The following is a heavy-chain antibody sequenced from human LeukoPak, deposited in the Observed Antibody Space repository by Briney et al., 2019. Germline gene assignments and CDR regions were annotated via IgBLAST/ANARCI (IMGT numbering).Heavy chain of an antibody. CDR2: INHSGST. J-gene: IGHJ3*02. D-gene: IGHD3-22*01. Sequence: SETLSLTCAVYGGSFSGYYWSWIRQPPGKGLEWIGEINHSGSTNYNPSLKSRVTISVDTSKNQFSLKLSSVTAADTAVYYCARRVPYYYDSSGNTVDAFDIWGQGTTVTVSS. V-gene: IGHV4-34*01. CDR3: ARRVPYYYDSSGNTVDAFDI. CDR1: GGSFSGYY.